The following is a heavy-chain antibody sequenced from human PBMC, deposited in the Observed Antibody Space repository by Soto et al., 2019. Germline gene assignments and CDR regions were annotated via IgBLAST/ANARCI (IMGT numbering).Heavy chain of an antibody. J-gene: IGHJ4*02. CDR3: AADATAWQQMVPSDY. D-gene: IGHD2-8*01. CDR2: IAVGSGYT. CDR1: GFTFTSSA. V-gene: IGHV1-58*01. Sequence: SVEVSCKASGFTFTSSAFQWVRQARGQRLEWIGWIAVGSGYTNYAQRFQDRVTLTRDMSTATTYMELSRLTSEDTAIYYCAADATAWQQMVPSDYWGQGTLVTVSS.